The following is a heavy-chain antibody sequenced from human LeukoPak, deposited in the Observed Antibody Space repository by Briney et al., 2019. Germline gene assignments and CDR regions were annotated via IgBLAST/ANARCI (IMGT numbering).Heavy chain of an antibody. CDR3: ARHGPTYFCDSSGVFDV. CDR1: GYTFIHYW. D-gene: IGHD3-22*01. Sequence: GESLKISCQTSGYTFIHYWISWVRQVPGKGLEWMGRIGTSDSYTNYGPPFQGHITISADRSLNTSYLQWSGLKASDTAMYFCARHGPTYFCDSSGVFDVWGRGTMVIVSS. V-gene: IGHV5-10-1*01. CDR2: IGTSDSYT. J-gene: IGHJ3*01.